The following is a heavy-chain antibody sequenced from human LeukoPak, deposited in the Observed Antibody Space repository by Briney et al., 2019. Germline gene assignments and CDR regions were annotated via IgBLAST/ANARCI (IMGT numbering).Heavy chain of an antibody. CDR1: GFTFSSYS. J-gene: IGHJ6*03. Sequence: KPGGSLRLSCAASGFTFSSYSMNWVRQAPGKGLEWVSSISSSSSYIYYADSVKGRFTISRDNAKNSLYLQMNSLRAEDTAVYYCARGYCSGGSCRPPYYYYYMDVWGKGTTVTVSS. D-gene: IGHD2-15*01. CDR2: ISSSSSYI. V-gene: IGHV3-21*01. CDR3: ARGYCSGGSCRPPYYYYYMDV.